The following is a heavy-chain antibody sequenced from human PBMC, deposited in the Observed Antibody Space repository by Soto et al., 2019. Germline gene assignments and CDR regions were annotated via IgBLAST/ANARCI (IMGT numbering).Heavy chain of an antibody. CDR1: GGSISSSNG. V-gene: IGHV4-4*02. J-gene: IGHJ3*02. CDR3: ERFNSASYYEAFDI. D-gene: IGHD1-26*01. Sequence: SETMSLTCGVSGGSISSSNGWSWVRQPPGKGLEWIGEIYHSGSTNYNPSLKSRVTISVDKSKNQFSLKLSSVTAADTAVYYCERFNSASYYEAFDIWRQGTVVPV. CDR2: IYHSGST.